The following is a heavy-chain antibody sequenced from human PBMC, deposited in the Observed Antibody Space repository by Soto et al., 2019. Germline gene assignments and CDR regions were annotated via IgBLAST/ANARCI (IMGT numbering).Heavy chain of an antibody. CDR2: IGTLFDT. V-gene: IGHV3-13*01. Sequence: EVQLVDSGGDLVQPGGSLRLSCVASGFTFSDFDMYWVRQVTGKGLEWVAGIGTLFDTYYSDSVKGRFSIFRDNAKNSVTLRMNSLKPGDTAVYFCARGRSKDFHSTPPPTFDPWGQGPLVTVSS. J-gene: IGHJ5*02. D-gene: IGHD2-15*01. CDR3: ARGRSKDFHSTPPPTFDP. CDR1: GFTFSDFD.